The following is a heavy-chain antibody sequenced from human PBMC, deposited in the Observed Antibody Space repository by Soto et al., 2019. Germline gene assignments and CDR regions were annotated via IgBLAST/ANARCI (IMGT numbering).Heavy chain of an antibody. J-gene: IGHJ5*02. CDR3: ARATDIVVAPAATANWFDP. CDR2: MNPNSGNT. Sequence: ASVKVSCKASGYTFTSYDINWVRQATGQGLEWMGWMNPNSGNTGYAQKFQGRVTMTRSTSISTAYMELSSLRSEDTAVYYCARATDIVVAPAATANWFDPWGQGTLVTVSS. V-gene: IGHV1-8*01. D-gene: IGHD2-2*01. CDR1: GYTFTSYD.